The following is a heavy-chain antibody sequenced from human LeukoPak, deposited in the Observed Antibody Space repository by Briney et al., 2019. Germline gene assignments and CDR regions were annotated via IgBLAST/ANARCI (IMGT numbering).Heavy chain of an antibody. CDR2: ISASRDIP. CDR1: GFNYSSYT. D-gene: IGHD3-3*01. Sequence: GSLRLSCAASGFNYSSYTMNWVRQAPGMGLEWLSYISASRDIPYYADSVKGRFTISRDNAKNSLYLQMNSLRAEDTAVYYCVRGSLATGVVVYYYYYLDVWGKGTTVTVSS. V-gene: IGHV3-48*01. J-gene: IGHJ6*03. CDR3: VRGSLATGVVVYYYYYLDV.